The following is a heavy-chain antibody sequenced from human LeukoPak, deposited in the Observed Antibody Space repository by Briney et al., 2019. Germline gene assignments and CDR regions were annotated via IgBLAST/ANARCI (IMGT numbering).Heavy chain of an antibody. CDR3: ARRGLYYYDSSVFSYVMDY. CDR1: GYSFTSYW. Sequence: GESLKISCKGSGYSFTSYWIGWVRQMPGKGLEWMGIIYPGDSDTRYSPSFQGQVTISADKSISTAYLQWSSLKASDTAMYYCARRGLYYYDSSVFSYVMDYWGQGTLVTVSS. CDR2: IYPGDSDT. D-gene: IGHD3-22*01. J-gene: IGHJ4*02. V-gene: IGHV5-51*03.